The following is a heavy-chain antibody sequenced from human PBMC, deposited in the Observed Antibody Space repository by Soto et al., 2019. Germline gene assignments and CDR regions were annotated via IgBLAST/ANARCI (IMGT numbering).Heavy chain of an antibody. V-gene: IGHV1-2*02. Sequence: TSVKVSCKVSRNSCAGNHIHWERRAPGQGREWIEWINPNRGDTNYAQKFQGRVTMTRDTSISTAYMELSRLRSDDTAVDYCAMLYITAAPSIAVWGHGTPVT. D-gene: IGHD6-19*01. CDR3: AMLYITAAPSIAV. CDR1: RNSCAGNH. CDR2: INPNRGDT. J-gene: IGHJ1*01.